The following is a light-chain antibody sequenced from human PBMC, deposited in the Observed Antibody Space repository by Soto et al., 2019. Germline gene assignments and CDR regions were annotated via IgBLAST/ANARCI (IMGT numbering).Light chain of an antibody. CDR2: GAS. J-gene: IGKJ4*01. CDR1: QSVGRDY. V-gene: IGKV3D-20*01. Sequence: EIVLTQSPATLSLSPGERATLSCGASQSVGRDYLAWYQLKPGLAPRLLIHGASIRATGILDRFSGSGSGTDFTLIISRLEPEDFAVYFCQQYASSPLTFGGGTEVEIK. CDR3: QQYASSPLT.